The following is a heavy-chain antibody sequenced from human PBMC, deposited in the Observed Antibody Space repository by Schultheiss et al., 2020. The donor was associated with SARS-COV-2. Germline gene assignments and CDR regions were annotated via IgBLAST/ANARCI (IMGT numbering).Heavy chain of an antibody. CDR3: ARVEKDIVVSVVYYYYYGMDV. CDR1: GFSFSGYW. V-gene: IGHV3-7*01. Sequence: GESLKISCAASGFSFSGYWMSWVRQAPGKGLEWVAIIKHDGSDKNYVESVKGRFTISRDNARNSLFLQMNSLRAEDTAMYYCARVEKDIVVSVVYYYYYGMDVWGQGTTVTVSS. J-gene: IGHJ6*02. D-gene: IGHD2-2*01. CDR2: IKHDGSDK.